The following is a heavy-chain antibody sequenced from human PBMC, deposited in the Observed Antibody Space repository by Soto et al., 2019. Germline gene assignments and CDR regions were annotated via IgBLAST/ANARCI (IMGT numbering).Heavy chain of an antibody. J-gene: IGHJ4*02. CDR3: ARTLPNRQLFDS. CDR1: GGSISSGGCY. V-gene: IGHV4-61*08. CDR2: IYYSGRY. D-gene: IGHD1-1*01. Sequence: PSETLSLTCTVSGGSISSGGCYWSWIRQHPGKGLEWIGYIYYSGRYNYNPSLESRLTISIDTSKNQFSLRLASVTAADTAVYYCARTLPNRQLFDSWSQGTLVTVSS.